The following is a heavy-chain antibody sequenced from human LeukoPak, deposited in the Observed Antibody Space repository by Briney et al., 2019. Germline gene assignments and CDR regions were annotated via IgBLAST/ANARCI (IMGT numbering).Heavy chain of an antibody. V-gene: IGHV3-7*01. D-gene: IGHD5-18*01. Sequence: GGSLRLSCAAPGLTFTNYWMHWVRQAPGKGLESVAYIHPDGTEKYYMESLRGRFAISRDNAKNSLYLQMSNLRDEDTAVYYCARVLGVDTAMGGGDYWGQGTLVTVSS. CDR2: IHPDGTEK. CDR3: ARVLGVDTAMGGGDY. CDR1: GLTFTNYW. J-gene: IGHJ4*02.